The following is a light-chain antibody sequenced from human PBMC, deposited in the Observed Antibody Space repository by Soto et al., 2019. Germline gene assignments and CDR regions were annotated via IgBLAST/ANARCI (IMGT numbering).Light chain of an antibody. CDR3: QQYGSSGT. Sequence: DIVLTQSPGTLSVSPCERSTLSCRASQSVRNNFVAWYQHQPGQAPRLLIYGASSRATGIPDRFSGSGSGTDFTLTISRLEPEDFAVYYCQQYGSSGTFSQGTKVDIK. J-gene: IGKJ1*01. CDR2: GAS. CDR1: QSVRNNF. V-gene: IGKV3-20*01.